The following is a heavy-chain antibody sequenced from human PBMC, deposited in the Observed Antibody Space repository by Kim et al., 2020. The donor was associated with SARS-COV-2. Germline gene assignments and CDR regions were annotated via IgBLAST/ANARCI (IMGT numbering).Heavy chain of an antibody. V-gene: IGHV3-7*03. D-gene: IGHD3-22*01. CDR2: IKQDGSEK. J-gene: IGHJ3*02. CDR1: GFTFSSYW. CDR3: ARVGQYLVVSLYDAFDI. Sequence: GGSLRLSCAASGFTFSSYWMSWVRQAPGKGLEWVANIKQDGSEKYYVDSVKGRFTISRDNAKNSLYLQMNSLRAEDTAVYYCARVGQYLVVSLYDAFDIWGQGTMVTVSS.